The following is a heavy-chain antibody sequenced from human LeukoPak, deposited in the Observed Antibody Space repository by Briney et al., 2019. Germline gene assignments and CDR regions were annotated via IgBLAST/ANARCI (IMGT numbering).Heavy chain of an antibody. CDR3: ASSTVVTALFDY. D-gene: IGHD2-21*02. V-gene: IGHV4-39*07. CDR2: IYYSGST. CDR1: GGSISSSSYY. J-gene: IGHJ4*02. Sequence: SETLSLTCTVSGGSISSSSYYWGWIRQPPGKGLEWIGSIYYSGSTYYNPSLKSRVTISVDTSKNQFSLKLSSVTAADTAVYYCASSTVVTALFDYWGQGTLVTVSP.